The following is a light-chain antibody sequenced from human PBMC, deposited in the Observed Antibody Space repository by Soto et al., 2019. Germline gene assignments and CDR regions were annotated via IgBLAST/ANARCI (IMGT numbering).Light chain of an antibody. CDR3: ATWDGSMPAEV. CDR2: DNN. V-gene: IGLV1-51*01. CDR1: SSNIGNNY. J-gene: IGLJ2*01. Sequence: QSVLTQPHSVSAAPGQKVTISCSGSSSNIGNNYVSWYQQLHGTAPKLLIYDNNKRPSGIPYRFSGSKTGTSGTLDITGRQTGDEADYYCATWDGSMPAEVFGGGTKLTVL.